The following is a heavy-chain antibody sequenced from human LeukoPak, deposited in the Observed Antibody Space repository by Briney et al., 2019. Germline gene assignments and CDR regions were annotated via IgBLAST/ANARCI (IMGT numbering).Heavy chain of an antibody. V-gene: IGHV3-23*01. J-gene: IGHJ1*01. D-gene: IGHD3-22*01. CDR2: ISGSGSTT. CDR1: GFTFNNYA. CDR3: AKDKNSGYQLAAEYFHH. Sequence: GGSLRLSCAASGFTFNNYAMTWVRQAPGKGLEWVSTISGSGSTTYYSDSVKVRFTISRDNSKNTLSLQMNSLRVEDTAIYYCAKDKNSGYQLAAEYFHHWGQGTLVTVSS.